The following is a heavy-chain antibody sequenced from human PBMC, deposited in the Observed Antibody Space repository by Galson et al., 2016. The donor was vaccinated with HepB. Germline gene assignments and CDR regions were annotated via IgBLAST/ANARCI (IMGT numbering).Heavy chain of an antibody. V-gene: IGHV1-69*13. CDR3: ARDSSPDRYANGMDV. Sequence: SVKVSCKASGGTISSYAISWVRQAPGQGLEWMGGIIAFFGTALYAHKFQGRVTFTADEYTNTVYMELHSLRSDDTAVYYCARDSSPDRYANGMDVWGQGTTVAVSS. J-gene: IGHJ6*02. D-gene: IGHD5-24*01. CDR2: IIAFFGTA. CDR1: GGTISSYA.